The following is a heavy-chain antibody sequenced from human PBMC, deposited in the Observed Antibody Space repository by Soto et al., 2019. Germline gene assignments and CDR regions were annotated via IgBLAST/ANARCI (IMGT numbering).Heavy chain of an antibody. D-gene: IGHD6-19*01. CDR2: IRQDGNEK. Sequence: EVQLVQSGGGLVQPGGSLRLSCGASGFTFTTFWMTWVRQIPGKGLQWVANIRQDGNEKYYVDSVRGRFTISRDNANNSLYLQMTNLRVEDTAVYYCVRDVSGFYGYWGQGTLVTVSS. CDR1: GFTFTTFW. V-gene: IGHV3-7*05. J-gene: IGHJ4*02. CDR3: VRDVSGFYGY.